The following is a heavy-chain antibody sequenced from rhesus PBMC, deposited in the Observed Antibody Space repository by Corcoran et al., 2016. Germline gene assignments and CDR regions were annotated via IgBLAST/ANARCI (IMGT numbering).Heavy chain of an antibody. Sequence: QVQLQESGPGLVKPSETLSLTCAVSGGSISSSYYYWSWIRQAPGKGLEWFGYISYVGSTSYTPSLKRRVPISRDPSKNQFSLYLNSVTAAATAVYYCARHEEPTLDYWGRGVLVTVSS. CDR3: ARHEEPTLDY. CDR1: GGSISSSYYY. J-gene: IGHJ4*01. D-gene: IGHD1-44*02. V-gene: IGHV4-122*02. CDR2: ISYVGST.